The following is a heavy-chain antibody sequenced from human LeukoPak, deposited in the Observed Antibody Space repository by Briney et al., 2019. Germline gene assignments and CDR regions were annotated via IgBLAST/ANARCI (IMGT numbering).Heavy chain of an antibody. J-gene: IGHJ4*02. CDR2: IIPIFGTA. CDR3: AREVAVAGHFDY. Sequence: SVKVSCKASGGTFSSYAISWVRQAPGQGLEWMGGIIPIFGTANYAQKFQGRVTITTDESTSTAYMEPSGLRSEDTAVYYCAREVAVAGHFDYWGQGTLVTVSS. D-gene: IGHD6-19*01. V-gene: IGHV1-69*05. CDR1: GGTFSSYA.